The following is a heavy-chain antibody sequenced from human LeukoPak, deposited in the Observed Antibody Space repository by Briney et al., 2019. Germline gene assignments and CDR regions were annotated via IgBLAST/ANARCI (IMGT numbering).Heavy chain of an antibody. Sequence: SETLSLTCTVSAGSISSSSYYWGWIRQPPGKGLEWIGSIYYSGSTYYNPSLKSRVTISVDTSKNQFSLKLSSVTASDTAIYYCARAVQAVAGPNFPLFIPGWGQGTLVTVSS. CDR1: AGSISSSSYY. V-gene: IGHV4-39*01. CDR3: ARAVQAVAGPNFPLFIPG. CDR2: IYYSGST. J-gene: IGHJ4*02. D-gene: IGHD6-19*01.